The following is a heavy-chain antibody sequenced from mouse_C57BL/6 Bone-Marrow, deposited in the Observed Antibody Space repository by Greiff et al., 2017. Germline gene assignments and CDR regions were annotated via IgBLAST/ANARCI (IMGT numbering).Heavy chain of an antibody. V-gene: IGHV2-9*01. J-gene: IGHJ2*01. Sequence: VPLVESGPGLVAPSQSLSITCTVSGFSLTSYGVDWVRQPPGKGLEWLGVIWGGGGTNYNSALMSRLSISKDNSKRQVFLKMNSLQTDDTAMYYSAKHPLISTVVAPYYFDYWGQGPTLTVSS. CDR3: AKHPLISTVVAPYYFDY. D-gene: IGHD1-1*01. CDR1: GFSLTSYG. CDR2: IWGGGGT.